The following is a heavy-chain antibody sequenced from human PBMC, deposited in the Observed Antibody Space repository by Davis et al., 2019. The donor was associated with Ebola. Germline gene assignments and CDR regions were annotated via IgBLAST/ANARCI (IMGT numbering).Heavy chain of an antibody. CDR3: AKYGDYWYFDL. CDR2: IWYDGSNK. J-gene: IGHJ2*01. V-gene: IGHV3-33*03. CDR1: GFNFRTYG. D-gene: IGHD4-17*01. Sequence: PGGSLRLSCEVSGFNFRTYGMHWVRQTPGKGLEWVAVIWYDGSNKNYGDSVKGRFTISRDNAKNTLYLQMNSLRDEDTAVYYCAKYGDYWYFDLWGRGTLVTVSS.